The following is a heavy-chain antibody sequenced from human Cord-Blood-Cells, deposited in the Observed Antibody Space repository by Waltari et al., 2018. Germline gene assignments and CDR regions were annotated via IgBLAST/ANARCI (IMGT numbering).Heavy chain of an antibody. J-gene: IGHJ4*02. V-gene: IGHV1-69*01. Sequence: QVQLVQSGAEVKKPGSSVKVSCKATGGTFSSYSVSWVRQAPGQGLEWMGGIIPIFGTANYAQKFQGRVTITADESTSTAYMELSSLRSEDTAVYYCARDLGGGDCYFDYWAREPWSPSPQ. CDR3: ARDLGGGDCYFDY. D-gene: IGHD2-21*01. CDR1: GGTFSSYS. CDR2: IIPIFGTA.